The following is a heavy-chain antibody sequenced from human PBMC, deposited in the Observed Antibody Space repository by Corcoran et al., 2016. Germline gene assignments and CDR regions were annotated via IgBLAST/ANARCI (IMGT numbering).Heavy chain of an antibody. Sequence: QVQLVQSGAEVKQPGSSVKVSCKASGGTFSSYAINWVRQAPGQGLEWMGGIIPIFGTANYAQNFQGRVTINEDESTSTAYMELSSLRSEDTAVYYCARVPSITLTGFDYWGQGTLVTVSS. J-gene: IGHJ4*02. CDR3: ARVPSITLTGFDY. CDR1: GGTFSSYA. V-gene: IGHV1-69*01. CDR2: IIPIFGTA.